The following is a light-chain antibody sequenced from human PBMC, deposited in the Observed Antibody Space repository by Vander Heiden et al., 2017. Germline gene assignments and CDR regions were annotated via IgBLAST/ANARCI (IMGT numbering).Light chain of an antibody. CDR3: QQLNSYPPLT. V-gene: IGKV1-9*01. J-gene: IGKJ4*01. Sequence: DIQFTQSPSLLSASVGDRVTITCRASQGISSYLAWYQQKPGKAPKLLIYAASTLQSGVPSRFSGSGYGTEFTLTISSLQPEDFATYYCQQLNSYPPLTFGGGTKVEIK. CDR2: AAS. CDR1: QGISSY.